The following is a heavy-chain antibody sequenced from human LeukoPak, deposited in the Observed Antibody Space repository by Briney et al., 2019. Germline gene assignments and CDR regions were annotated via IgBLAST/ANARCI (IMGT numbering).Heavy chain of an antibody. Sequence: GGSLRLSCAAFGFTFSTYWMNWVRQAPGKGLEWVANIKQDGSEKYYVDSVKGRFAISRDNAKNALYLQMNRLRAADTAVYYCVGGPAWGVASWGQGTLVTASS. CDR1: GFTFSTYW. J-gene: IGHJ5*01. V-gene: IGHV3-7*05. D-gene: IGHD2-2*01. CDR2: IKQDGSEK. CDR3: VGGPAWGVAS.